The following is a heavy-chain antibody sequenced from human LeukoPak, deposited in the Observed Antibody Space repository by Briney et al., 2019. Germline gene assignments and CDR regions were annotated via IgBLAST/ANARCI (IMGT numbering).Heavy chain of an antibody. Sequence: SETLSLTCTVSGGSNSSYYWSWIRQPPGKGLEWIGYIYYSGSTNHNPSLKSRVTISVDTSKNQFSLKLSSVTAADTAVYYCARHVKGSTHGFDPWGQGTLVTVSS. CDR2: IYYSGST. J-gene: IGHJ5*02. CDR1: GGSNSSYY. D-gene: IGHD2/OR15-2a*01. V-gene: IGHV4-59*08. CDR3: ARHVKGSTHGFDP.